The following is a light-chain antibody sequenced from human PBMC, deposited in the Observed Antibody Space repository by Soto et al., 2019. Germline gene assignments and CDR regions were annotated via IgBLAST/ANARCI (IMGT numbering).Light chain of an antibody. V-gene: IGKV1-39*01. CDR2: AAS. CDR1: QRIGKY. CDR3: SQGYTVPFT. J-gene: IGKJ3*01. Sequence: DVQLSQSASTLYASVGDTVTITCRASQRIGKYLNWYQQKPGKAPKLLIYAASSLQPGAPSSFSGSGSGTDFTLTISSLLLEDVANYYCSQGYTVPFTFGPGTKADI.